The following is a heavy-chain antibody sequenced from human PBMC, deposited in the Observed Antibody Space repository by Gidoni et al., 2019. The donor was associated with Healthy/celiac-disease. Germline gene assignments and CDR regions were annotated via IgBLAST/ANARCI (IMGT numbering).Heavy chain of an antibody. CDR1: GFTVSSNY. D-gene: IGHD3-16*01. Sequence: EVQLVESGGGLVQPGGSLSLPCAASGFTVSSNYMSWVRQAPGKGLEWVSVIYSGGSTYYADSVKGRFTISRDNSKNTLYLQMNSLRAEDTAVYYCASTYAFEYYFDYWGQGTLVTVSS. V-gene: IGHV3-66*01. J-gene: IGHJ4*02. CDR2: IYSGGST. CDR3: ASTYAFEYYFDY.